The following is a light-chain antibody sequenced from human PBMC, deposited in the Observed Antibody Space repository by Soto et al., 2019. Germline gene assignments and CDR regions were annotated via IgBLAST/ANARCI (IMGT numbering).Light chain of an antibody. J-gene: IGLJ2*01. V-gene: IGLV2-14*01. CDR1: RSDVGGSSL. Sequence: QSVLTQPASVSGSPGQSITISCTGTRSDVGGSSLVSWYQQHPDKAPKLLISDVSIRPSGASNRFSGSKSGNTASLTISGLQAEEEADYCCSSYAGNSHVVFGGGTKLTVL. CDR2: DVS. CDR3: SSYAGNSHVV.